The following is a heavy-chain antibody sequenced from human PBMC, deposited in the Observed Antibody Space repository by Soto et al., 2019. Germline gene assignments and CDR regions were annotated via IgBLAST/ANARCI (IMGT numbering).Heavy chain of an antibody. J-gene: IGHJ4*02. Sequence: SKTLSLTCTVSGGSSKSGSYSWSWIRQPPGKGLEWIGYVYHTGRTSYNPSLKSRVSISMDTSKNQFSLNLDSVTAADTAVYFCARDFAYFDSWGQGTLVTVSS. CDR3: ARDFAYFDS. V-gene: IGHV4-61*01. CDR2: VYHTGRT. CDR1: GGSSKSGSYS. D-gene: IGHD3-3*01.